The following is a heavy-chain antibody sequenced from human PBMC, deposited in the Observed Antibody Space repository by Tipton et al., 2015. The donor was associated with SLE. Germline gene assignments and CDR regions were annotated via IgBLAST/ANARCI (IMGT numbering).Heavy chain of an antibody. V-gene: IGHV4-4*02. CDR3: ASVPASGWNSRYFDL. J-gene: IGHJ2*01. CDR1: GGSINSSNW. CDR2: IYHSGIT. D-gene: IGHD1-1*01. Sequence: GLVKPSGTLSLTCAVSGGSINSSNWWSWVRQPPGKGLEWIGEIYHSGITNYNPSLKSRVTISVDRSKNQFSLQLSSVTAADTAVYYCASVPASGWNSRYFDLWGRGTLVTVSS.